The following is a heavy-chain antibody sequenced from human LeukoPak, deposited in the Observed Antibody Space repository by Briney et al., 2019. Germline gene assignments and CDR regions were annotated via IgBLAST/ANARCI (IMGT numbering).Heavy chain of an antibody. D-gene: IGHD5-18*01. CDR3: AKDQGIQLWLKYFQH. Sequence: PSWSLRLSCAASGFNFSGCARNWVRQARGRGLEWVSGISGSSVITLYADSVKGRFTISTDNSKSTLYLQMNSLRAEDTAVYYCAKDQGIQLWLKYFQHWGQGTLVTVSS. V-gene: IGHV3-23*01. CDR2: ISGSSVIT. CDR1: GFNFSGCA. J-gene: IGHJ1*01.